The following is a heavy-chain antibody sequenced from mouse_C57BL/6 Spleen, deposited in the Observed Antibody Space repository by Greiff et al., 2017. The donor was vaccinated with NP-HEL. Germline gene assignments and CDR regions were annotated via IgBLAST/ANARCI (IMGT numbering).Heavy chain of an antibody. J-gene: IGHJ4*01. V-gene: IGHV2-6*01. CDR3: ARCYDGDAMDY. D-gene: IGHD2-12*01. CDR1: GFSLTSYG. Sequence: VKLMESGPGLVAPSQSLSITCTVSGFSLTSYGVDWVRQSPGKGLEWLGVIWGVGSTNYNSALKSRLSISKDNSKSQVFLKMNSLQTDDTAMYYCARCYDGDAMDYWGQGTSVTVSS. CDR2: IWGVGST.